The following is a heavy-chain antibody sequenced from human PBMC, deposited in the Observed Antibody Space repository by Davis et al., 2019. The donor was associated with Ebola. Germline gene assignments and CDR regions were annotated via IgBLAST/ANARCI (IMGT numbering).Heavy chain of an antibody. D-gene: IGHD2-15*01. CDR1: GGSISSGSYY. Sequence: PSETLSLTCTVSGGSISSGSYYWSWIRQPAGKGLEWIGHIYTSGSTNYNPSLKSRVTISVDTSKNQFSLKLSSVTAADTAVYYCARGDCSGGSCYSDAFDIWGQGTMVTVSS. J-gene: IGHJ3*02. CDR2: IYTSGST. CDR3: ARGDCSGGSCYSDAFDI. V-gene: IGHV4-61*09.